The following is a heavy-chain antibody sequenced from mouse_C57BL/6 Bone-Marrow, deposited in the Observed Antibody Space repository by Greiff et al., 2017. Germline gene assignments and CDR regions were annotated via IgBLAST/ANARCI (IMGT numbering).Heavy chain of an antibody. CDR3: ARHGNRENFDY. CDR2: FYPGSGSI. V-gene: IGHV1-62-2*01. D-gene: IGHD2-14*01. Sequence: VQLQQSGAELVKPGASVKLSCKVSGYTLTEYTIHWVKQRSGQGLEWIGWFYPGSGSIKDNEKVKDKATLTADKSSSTFYMELSRLASDEAAVYFCARHGNRENFDYWGQGTTLPVSS. J-gene: IGHJ2*01. CDR1: GYTLTEYT.